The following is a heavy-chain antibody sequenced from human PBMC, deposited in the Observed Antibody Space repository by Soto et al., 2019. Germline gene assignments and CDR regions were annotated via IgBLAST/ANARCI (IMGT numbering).Heavy chain of an antibody. CDR1: GFTFNNYG. J-gene: IGHJ5*02. D-gene: IGHD2-2*01. V-gene: IGHV3-33*01. Sequence: AGGSLRLSCVTSGFTFNNYGIHWVRQAPGKGLEWVAVMWAGGRKENYADSVKGRFTMSRDLSKNTLYLQMDSLGAEDTAVYYCARDIDTSSHFGWFDPWGQGTLVTVSS. CDR2: MWAGGRKE. CDR3: ARDIDTSSHFGWFDP.